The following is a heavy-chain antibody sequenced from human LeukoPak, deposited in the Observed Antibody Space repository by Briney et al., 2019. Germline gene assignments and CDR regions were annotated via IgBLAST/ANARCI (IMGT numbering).Heavy chain of an antibody. CDR1: GFTFSSYA. V-gene: IGHV3-30-3*01. J-gene: IGHJ4*02. Sequence: GGSLRLSCAASGFTFSSYAMHWVRQAPGKGLEWVAVISYDGSNKYYADSVKGRFTISRDNSKNTLYLQMNSLRAEDTAVYYCARDRHIVVVTAIPLFDYWGQGTLVTVSS. D-gene: IGHD2-21*02. CDR2: ISYDGSNK. CDR3: ARDRHIVVVTAIPLFDY.